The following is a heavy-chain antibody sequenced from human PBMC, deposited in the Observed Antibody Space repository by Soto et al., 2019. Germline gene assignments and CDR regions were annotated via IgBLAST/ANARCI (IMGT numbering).Heavy chain of an antibody. D-gene: IGHD3-16*01. Sequence: GESLKISCNGSGYSFTIYWIGLVLQMPGKGLEWMGIIYPGDSDTRYSPSFQGQVTISADKSISTAYLQWSSLKASDTAMYYCARGGMITFGGVQYYFDYWGQGTLVTVSS. J-gene: IGHJ4*02. CDR2: IYPGDSDT. V-gene: IGHV5-51*01. CDR3: ARGGMITFGGVQYYFDY. CDR1: GYSFTIYW.